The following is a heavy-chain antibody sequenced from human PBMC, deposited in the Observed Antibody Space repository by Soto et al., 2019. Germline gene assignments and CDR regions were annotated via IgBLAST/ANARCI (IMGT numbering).Heavy chain of an antibody. J-gene: IGHJ5*02. D-gene: IGHD4-17*01. CDR1: GGTFSSYA. CDR3: ARGPSATVTNNWFDP. CDR2: IIPNFGTA. Sequence: QVQLVQSGAEVKKPGSSVKVSCKASGGTFSSYAISWVRQAPGQGLEWMGGIIPNFGTANYAQKFQGRVTITADESTITAYRELSNLRSEYTALYYCARGPSATVTNNWFDPWGQVTLVTVSS. V-gene: IGHV1-69*01.